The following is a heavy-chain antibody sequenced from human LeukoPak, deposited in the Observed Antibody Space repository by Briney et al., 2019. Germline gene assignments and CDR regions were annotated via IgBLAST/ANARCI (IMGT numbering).Heavy chain of an antibody. D-gene: IGHD6-25*01. Sequence: SETLSLTCAVYGGSFSGYYWSWIRQPPGKGLEWIGEINHSGSTNYNPSLKSRVTISVDTSKNQFSLKLSSVAAADTAVYYCARGIRGLTYYFDYWGQGTLVTVSS. CDR3: ARGIRGLTYYFDY. CDR1: GGSFSGYY. CDR2: INHSGST. V-gene: IGHV4-34*01. J-gene: IGHJ4*02.